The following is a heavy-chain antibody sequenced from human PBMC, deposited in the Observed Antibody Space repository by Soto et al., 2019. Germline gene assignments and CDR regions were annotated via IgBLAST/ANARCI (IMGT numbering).Heavy chain of an antibody. J-gene: IGHJ5*02. CDR2: IYATGTT. CDR3: VRDGTKTLRDWLDP. CDR1: GASISGFY. V-gene: IGHV4-4*07. D-gene: IGHD1-1*01. Sequence: SETLSLTCXVSGASISGFYWSWIRKSAGKGLEWIGRIYATGTTDYNPSLKSRVMMSVDTSKKQFSLKLRSVTAADTAVYYCVRDGTKTLRDWLDPWGQGISVTVSS.